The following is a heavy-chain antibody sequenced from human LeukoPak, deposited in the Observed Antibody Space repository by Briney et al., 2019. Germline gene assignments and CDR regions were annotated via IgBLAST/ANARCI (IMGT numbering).Heavy chain of an antibody. V-gene: IGHV3-30*19. CDR1: GFTFSSDG. Sequence: GGSLRLSCAASGFTFSSDGMHWVRQAPGTGLEWGAVISHDGDHKYHADSVKGGLTISTDNSKNTLYLQMNRLGLEDPAVYYCARLRGRDCSSNGCYVAYWGAGALVTVSP. J-gene: IGHJ4*02. D-gene: IGHD2-2*01. CDR3: ARLRGRDCSSNGCYVAY. CDR2: ISHDGDHK.